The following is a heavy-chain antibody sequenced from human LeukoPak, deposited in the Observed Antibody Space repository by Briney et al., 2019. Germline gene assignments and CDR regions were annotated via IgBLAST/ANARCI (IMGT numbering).Heavy chain of an antibody. CDR1: GFTFSSYW. Sequence: GGSLRLSCAASGFTFSSYWMSWVRQAPGKGLEWVANIKQDGSEKYYVDSVKGRFTISRDNAENSLYLQMNSLRAEDTAVYYCAKDRGIAAAALDYWGQGTLVTVSS. V-gene: IGHV3-7*01. CDR2: IKQDGSEK. D-gene: IGHD6-13*01. CDR3: AKDRGIAAAALDY. J-gene: IGHJ4*02.